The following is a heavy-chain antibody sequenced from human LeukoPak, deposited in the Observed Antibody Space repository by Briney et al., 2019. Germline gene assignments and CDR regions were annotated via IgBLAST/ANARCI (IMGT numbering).Heavy chain of an antibody. V-gene: IGHV3-30-3*01. J-gene: IGHJ4*02. CDR3: ARAPSLSGYSYADY. D-gene: IGHD5-18*01. CDR1: GFTFSSYA. CDR2: ISYDGSNK. Sequence: GGSLRLSCAASGFTFSSYAMHWVRQAPGKGLEWVAVISYDGSNKYYADSVKGRFTIPRDNSKNTLYLQMNSLRAEDTAVYYCARAPSLSGYSYADYWGQGTLVTVSS.